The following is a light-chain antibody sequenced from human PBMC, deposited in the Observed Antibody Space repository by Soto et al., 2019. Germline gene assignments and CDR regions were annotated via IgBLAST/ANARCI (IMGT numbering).Light chain of an antibody. Sequence: SYELTQPPSVSVAPGQTAKITCGGNNIGSKSVHWYQQKPGQAPVLVVYDDRERPSGIPDRFYGSNSGNTATLTISRVEAGDEADYYCQVRQRSTDFGGGTKLTVL. CDR1: NIGSKS. CDR2: DDR. J-gene: IGLJ2*01. CDR3: QVRQRSTD. V-gene: IGLV3-21*02.